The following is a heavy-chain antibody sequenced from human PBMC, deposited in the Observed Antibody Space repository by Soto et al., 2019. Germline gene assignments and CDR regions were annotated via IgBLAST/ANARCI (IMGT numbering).Heavy chain of an antibody. Sequence: QVQLVQSGAEVKKPGASVKVSCKASGYTFTSYGISWVRQAPGQGLEWMGWISAYNGNTNYAQKLQGRVTMTTDTSTSTAYMELRSLRSDYTAVYYCARVGYCISTSCYVYYYYYYGMDVWGQGTTVTVSS. CDR1: GYTFTSYG. CDR2: ISAYNGNT. V-gene: IGHV1-18*01. D-gene: IGHD2-2*01. CDR3: ARVGYCISTSCYVYYYYYYGMDV. J-gene: IGHJ6*02.